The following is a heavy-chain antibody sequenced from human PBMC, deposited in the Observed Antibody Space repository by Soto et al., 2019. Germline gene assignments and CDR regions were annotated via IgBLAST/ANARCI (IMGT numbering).Heavy chain of an antibody. CDR2: IYHSGAT. CDR3: ARDLGTGTDY. D-gene: IGHD1-1*01. V-gene: IGHV4-4*02. J-gene: IGHJ4*02. CDR1: GDSITSSNW. Sequence: QVQLQESGPGLVKPSGTLSLTCAVSGDSITSSNWCSWVSQAPGKGLEWIGEIYHSGATTYNPSLKSRATRSVDPSNNHFSLKLTSVNASDTAVYFCARDLGTGTDYWGRGTLVTVAS.